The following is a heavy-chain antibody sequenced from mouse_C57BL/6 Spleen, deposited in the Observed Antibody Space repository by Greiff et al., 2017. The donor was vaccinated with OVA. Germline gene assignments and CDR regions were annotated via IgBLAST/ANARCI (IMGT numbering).Heavy chain of an antibody. Sequence: QVQLQQSGPELVKPGASVTISCKASGYAFRSSWMNWVKQRPGKGLEWLGRFYPGDGDTNYNGSFTGKATLTADKSSSTSYMQLSSLASEDSAVYCCADSSGYHYYAMDYWGQGTSVTVSS. CDR2: FYPGDGDT. V-gene: IGHV1-82*01. CDR3: ADSSGYHYYAMDY. D-gene: IGHD3-2*02. J-gene: IGHJ4*01. CDR1: GYAFRSSW.